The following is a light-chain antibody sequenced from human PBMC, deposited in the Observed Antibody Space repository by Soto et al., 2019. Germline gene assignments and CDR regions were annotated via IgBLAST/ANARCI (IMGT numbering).Light chain of an antibody. CDR3: QQRTNWPPSIT. V-gene: IGKV3-11*01. J-gene: IGKJ5*01. CDR2: DAS. Sequence: VLTQCPGSLSLSPVERATPSFMAIQSVINYLAWYQQKPGQAPRLLIYDASNRATGIPARFSGSGSGTDFTLTIGSLEPEDIAVYYCQQRTNWPPSITFGPGTRVEI. CDR1: QSVINY.